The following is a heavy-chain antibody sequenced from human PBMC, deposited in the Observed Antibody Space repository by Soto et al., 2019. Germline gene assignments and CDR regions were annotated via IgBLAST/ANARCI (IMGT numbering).Heavy chain of an antibody. Sequence: EASVKVSCKASGYTFTGYYMHWVRQAPGQGLEWMGWINPNSGGTNYAQKFQGWVTMTRDTSISTAYMELSRLRSDDTAVYYCARDRSTMVRGVIGPFDYWGQGTLVTVSS. J-gene: IGHJ4*02. CDR3: ARDRSTMVRGVIGPFDY. V-gene: IGHV1-2*04. D-gene: IGHD3-10*01. CDR1: GYTFTGYY. CDR2: INPNSGGT.